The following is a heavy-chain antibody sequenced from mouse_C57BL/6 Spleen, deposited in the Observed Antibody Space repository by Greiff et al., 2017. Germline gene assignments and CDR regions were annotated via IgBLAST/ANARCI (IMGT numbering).Heavy chain of an antibody. V-gene: IGHV1-15*01. CDR1: GYTFTDYE. J-gene: IGHJ4*01. D-gene: IGHD1-1*01. Sequence: VQRVESGAELVRPGASVTLSCTASGYTFTDYEMHWVKQTPVHGLEWIGAIDPETGGTAYTQKFKGKAILTADKSSSTAYMELRSLTAEDSAVYYCTRGLYYGSSLYAMGYWGQGTSVTVSS. CDR3: TRGLYYGSSLYAMGY. CDR2: IDPETGGT.